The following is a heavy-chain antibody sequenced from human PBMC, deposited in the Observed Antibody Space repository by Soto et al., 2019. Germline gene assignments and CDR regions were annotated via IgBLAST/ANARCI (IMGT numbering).Heavy chain of an antibody. CDR2: IYWDDDK. V-gene: IGHV2-5*02. D-gene: IGHD3-22*01. CDR3: AHWTYYYDSSGYYSREEDFQH. J-gene: IGHJ1*01. Sequence: QITLKESGPTLVKPTQTLTLTCTFSGFSLSTSGVGVGWIRQPPGKALEWLALIYWDDDKRYSPSLKSRLTITMDTSKNQVVLTMTNMDPVDTATYYCAHWTYYYDSSGYYSREEDFQHWGQGTLVTVSS. CDR1: GFSLSTSGVG.